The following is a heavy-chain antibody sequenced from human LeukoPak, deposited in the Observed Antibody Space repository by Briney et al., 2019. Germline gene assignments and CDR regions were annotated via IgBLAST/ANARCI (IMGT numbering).Heavy chain of an antibody. J-gene: IGHJ4*02. CDR1: GFTVSSNY. D-gene: IGHD2-2*01. CDR3: VKDGHCTHTSCYYFDY. CDR2: IYSGGST. Sequence: PGGSLRLSCAASGFTVSSNYMSWVRQAPGKGLEWVSVIYSGGSTYYADSVKGRFTISRDSSKNTLFLQMNSLGAEDTAVYYCVKDGHCTHTSCYYFDYWGQGTLVTVSS. V-gene: IGHV3-53*05.